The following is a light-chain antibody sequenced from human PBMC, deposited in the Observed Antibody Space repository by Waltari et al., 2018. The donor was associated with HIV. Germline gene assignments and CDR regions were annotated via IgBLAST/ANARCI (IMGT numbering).Light chain of an antibody. CDR2: DVN. Sequence: QSALTQPPSVSGSPGQSVTISCTGSSAAIGSYHFVSWYQQYPRKAPKLIIFDVNQRPSGVPERCSGSKSGNTASLTISGLQTEDEADYFCCAYAAGHVTYVFGSGTAVAVL. CDR3: CAYAAGHVTYV. V-gene: IGLV2-11*01. J-gene: IGLJ1*01. CDR1: SAAIGSYHF.